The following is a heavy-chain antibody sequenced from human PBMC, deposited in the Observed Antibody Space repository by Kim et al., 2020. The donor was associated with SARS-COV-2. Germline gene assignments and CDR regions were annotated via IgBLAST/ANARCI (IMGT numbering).Heavy chain of an antibody. CDR2: INPNSGGT. CDR1: GYTFTGYY. Sequence: ASVKVSCKASGYTFTGYYMHWVRQAPGQGLEWMGWINPNSGGTNYAQKFQGWVTMTRDTSISTAYMELSRLRSDDTAVYYCARVWSTSSGPLDAFDIWGQGTMVTVSS. D-gene: IGHD3-22*01. V-gene: IGHV1-2*04. J-gene: IGHJ3*02. CDR3: ARVWSTSSGPLDAFDI.